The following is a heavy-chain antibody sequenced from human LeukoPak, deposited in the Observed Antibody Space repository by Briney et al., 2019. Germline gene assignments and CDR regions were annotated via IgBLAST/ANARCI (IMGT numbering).Heavy chain of an antibody. Sequence: GGSLRLSCAASGFTFSSYAMYWVRQAPGKGLEWVAVISYDGSNKYYADSVKGRFTISRDNSKNTLYLQMNSLRAEDTAVYYCARGAAAGTVGWFDPWGQGTLVTVSS. V-gene: IGHV3-30-3*01. D-gene: IGHD6-13*01. CDR1: GFTFSSYA. CDR3: ARGAAAGTVGWFDP. CDR2: ISYDGSNK. J-gene: IGHJ5*02.